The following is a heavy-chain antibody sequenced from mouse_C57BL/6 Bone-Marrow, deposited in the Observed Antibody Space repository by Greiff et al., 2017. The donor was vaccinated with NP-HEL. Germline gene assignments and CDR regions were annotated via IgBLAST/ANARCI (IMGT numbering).Heavy chain of an antibody. CDR1: GYTFTSYW. CDR2: IDPSDSET. D-gene: IGHD2-5*01. V-gene: IGHV1-52*01. J-gene: IGHJ3*01. Sequence: QVQLQQPGAELVRPGSSVKLSCKASGYTFTSYWMHWVKQRPIQGLEWIGNIDPSDSETHYNQKFKDKATLTVDKSSSTAYMQISSLTSEDSAVYYGARDHYSNYGFAYGGQGTLVTVSA. CDR3: ARDHYSNYGFAY.